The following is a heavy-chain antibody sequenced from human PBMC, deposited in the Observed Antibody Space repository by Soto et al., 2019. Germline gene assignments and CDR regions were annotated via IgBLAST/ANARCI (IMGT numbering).Heavy chain of an antibody. CDR2: ISGSGGST. CDR3: AKXQGVGXXLVYYFDY. CDR1: GFTFSSYA. D-gene: IGHD6-19*01. V-gene: IGHV3-23*01. Sequence: EVQLLESGGGLVQPGGSLRLSCAASGFTFSSYAMSWVRQAPGKGLEXVSAISGSGGSTYYADSVKGRFTISRDNSKNTLYLQMNSLRAEDTAVYYCAKXQGVGXXLVYYFDYWGQGTLVTVSS. J-gene: IGHJ4*02.